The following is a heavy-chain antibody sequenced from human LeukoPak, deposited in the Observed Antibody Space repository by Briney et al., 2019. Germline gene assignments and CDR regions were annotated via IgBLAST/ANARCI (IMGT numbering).Heavy chain of an antibody. D-gene: IGHD5-18*01. CDR1: GFTFSNYA. CDR3: AKTQGYYDA. Sequence: GGSLGLSCVASGFTFSNYAMSWVRQAPGKGLELVSGIYGSDDKTVYGDAVKGRFTISRDNSKNTLYLQMNSLRADDTAVYYCAKTQGYYDAWGQGALVTASS. V-gene: IGHV3-23*01. CDR2: IYGSDDKT. J-gene: IGHJ5*02.